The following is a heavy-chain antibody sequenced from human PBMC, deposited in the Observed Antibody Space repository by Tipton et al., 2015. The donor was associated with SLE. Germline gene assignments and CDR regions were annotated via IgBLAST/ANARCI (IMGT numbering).Heavy chain of an antibody. D-gene: IGHD1-26*01. CDR1: GGSFSGYY. CDR3: ARSGNSYSDNMDV. CDR2: INHSGST. V-gene: IGHV4-34*01. Sequence: TLSLTCAVYGGSFSGYYWSWIRQPPGKGLEWIGEINHSGSTKYNPSLKSRVTMSVDTSKNQFSLKLNSVTAADTAVYYCARSGNSYSDNMDVWGQGTAVTVSS. J-gene: IGHJ6*02.